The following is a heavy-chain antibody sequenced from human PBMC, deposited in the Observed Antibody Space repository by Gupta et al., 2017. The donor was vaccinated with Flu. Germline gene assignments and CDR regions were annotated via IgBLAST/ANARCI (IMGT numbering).Heavy chain of an antibody. D-gene: IGHD3-3*01. Sequence: GQGFEWMGRIHPNSGATNFARQFQGRVTLTSETSINTDYMELSSLRVDDTAVDYCARGKLLDFWSGPVGWFDPWGQGTLVTVSS. CDR2: IHPNSGAT. J-gene: IGHJ5*02. CDR3: ARGKLLDFWSGPVGWFDP. V-gene: IGHV1-2*06.